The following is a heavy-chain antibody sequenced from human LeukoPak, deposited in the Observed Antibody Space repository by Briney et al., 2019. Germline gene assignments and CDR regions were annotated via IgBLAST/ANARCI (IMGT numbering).Heavy chain of an antibody. V-gene: IGHV3-9*03. Sequence: PGGSLRLSCAASGFTFDDYAMHWVRHAPGKGLEWVSGISWNSGSIGYADSVKGRFTISRDNAKNSLYLQMNSLRAEDMALYYCAKDTNLDYYDSSGYFDYWGQGTLVTVSS. D-gene: IGHD3-22*01. J-gene: IGHJ4*02. CDR3: AKDTNLDYYDSSGYFDY. CDR2: ISWNSGSI. CDR1: GFTFDDYA.